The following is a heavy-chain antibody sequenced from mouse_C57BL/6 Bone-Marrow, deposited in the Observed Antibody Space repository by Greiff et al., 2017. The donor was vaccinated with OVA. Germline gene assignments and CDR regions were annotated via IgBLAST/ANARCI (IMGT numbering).Heavy chain of an antibody. D-gene: IGHD1-1*01. J-gene: IGHJ2*01. CDR2: IYPGSGNT. Sequence: VQLQQPGAELVRPGASVKLSCKASGYTFTDYYINWVKQRPGQGLEWIARIYPGSGNTYYNEKFKGKATLTAEKSSSTAYMQLSSLTSEDSAVYCCARVGYYGSSDYFDYWGQGTTLTVSS. CDR3: ARVGYYGSSDYFDY. V-gene: IGHV1-76*01. CDR1: GYTFTDYY.